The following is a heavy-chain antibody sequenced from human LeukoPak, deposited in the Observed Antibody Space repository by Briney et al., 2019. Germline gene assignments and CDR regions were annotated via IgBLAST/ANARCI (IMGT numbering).Heavy chain of an antibody. D-gene: IGHD6-13*01. J-gene: IGHJ4*02. CDR3: ARLQLRVAARHRPAPTWVIDY. V-gene: IGHV4-34*01. CDR2: INHSVST. Sequence: SETLSLTCAVYGGSFSGYYWSWIRQPPGKGLEWSGEINHSVSTNYNPSLKSRVTISVDTSKNQFSLKLSSVTAADTAVYCCARLQLRVAARHRPAPTWVIDYWGQGTLVTVSS. CDR1: GGSFSGYY.